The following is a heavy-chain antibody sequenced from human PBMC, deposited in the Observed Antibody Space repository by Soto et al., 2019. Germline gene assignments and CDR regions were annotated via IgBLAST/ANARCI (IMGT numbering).Heavy chain of an antibody. V-gene: IGHV4-4*07. CDR2: IFSSGST. Sequence: SETLSLTCSVSGGSIITFYWSWVRHPAGKGLEWIGRIFSSGSTSFNPSLESRVAMSVDTSKNHFSLNLSSVTAADMAVYYCAREGSYSAYNFAHGIQLWSFDFWGQGALVTVSS. J-gene: IGHJ4*02. D-gene: IGHD5-12*01. CDR3: AREGSYSAYNFAHGIQLWSFDF. CDR1: GGSIITFY.